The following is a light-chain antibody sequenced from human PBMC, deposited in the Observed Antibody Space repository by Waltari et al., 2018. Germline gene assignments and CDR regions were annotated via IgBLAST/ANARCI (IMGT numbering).Light chain of an antibody. Sequence: QPVLTQSSSASASLGSSVKLTCTLSGGHRNYIIAWHQQQPGKAPWYLMKIEVSGNFKKGSGVPDRVSGSSSGADRHLTISSLHSEDEADYFCETWDSDTWVFGGGTTVTV. J-gene: IGLJ3*02. CDR2: IEVSGNF. CDR3: ETWDSDTWV. CDR1: GGHRNYI. V-gene: IGLV4-60*03.